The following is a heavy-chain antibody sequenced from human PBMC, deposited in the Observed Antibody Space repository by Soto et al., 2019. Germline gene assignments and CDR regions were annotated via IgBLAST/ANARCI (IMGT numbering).Heavy chain of an antibody. CDR3: ARDGGGYATGWFAN. Sequence: NPGGPLRLSCAPFGFSFSSYTMYWVRQAPGKGLEWVSFISGSGSDIHYADSVRGRFTVSRDNAENSLYLQMNSLRADDTAVYYCARDGGGYATGWFANWGQGTLVTVSS. D-gene: IGHD6-19*01. CDR1: GFSFSSYT. V-gene: IGHV3-21*03. CDR2: ISGSGSDI. J-gene: IGHJ4*02.